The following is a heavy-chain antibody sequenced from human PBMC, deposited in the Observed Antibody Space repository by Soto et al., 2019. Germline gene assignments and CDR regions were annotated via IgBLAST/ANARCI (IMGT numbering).Heavy chain of an antibody. CDR2: TYYRSKWYN. J-gene: IGHJ6*03. V-gene: IGHV6-1*01. Sequence: PSQTLSLTCAISGDSVSSNSAAWNWIRQSPSRGLEWLGRTYYRSKWYNDYAVSVKSRITINPDTSKNQFSLQLNSVTPEDTAVYYCARDHDVDGGGKFLEWLSNYYMDVWGKGTTVTVSS. D-gene: IGHD3-3*01. CDR3: ARDHDVDGGGKFLEWLSNYYMDV. CDR1: GDSVSSNSAA.